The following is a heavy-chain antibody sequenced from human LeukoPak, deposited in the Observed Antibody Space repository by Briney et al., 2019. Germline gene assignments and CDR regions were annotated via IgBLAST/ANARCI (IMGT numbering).Heavy chain of an antibody. CDR3: ARDLDWILFDY. CDR2: IRPEGTTT. D-gene: IGHD3-9*01. Sequence: PGGSLRLSCAASGFTFNNYGMHWVRQAPGKGLVWVARIRPEGTTTAYADSVKGRFTISRDNAKNTLFLQMNSLSAEDTAVYYCARDLDWILFDYWGQGTLVTVSS. CDR1: GFTFNNYG. V-gene: IGHV3-74*03. J-gene: IGHJ4*02.